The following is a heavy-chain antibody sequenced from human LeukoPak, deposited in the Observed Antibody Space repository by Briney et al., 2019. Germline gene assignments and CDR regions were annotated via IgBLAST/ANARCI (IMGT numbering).Heavy chain of an antibody. V-gene: IGHV4-59*01. CDR3: ARGYCSGGSCYDLGYFDY. D-gene: IGHD2-15*01. CDR1: GGSISSYY. CDR2: IYYSAST. Sequence: PSETLSLTCTVSGGSISSYYWSWIRQPPGKGLEWIGYIYYSASTNYNPSLKSRVTISVDTSKNQFSLKLSSVTAADTAVYYCARGYCSGGSCYDLGYFDYWGQGTLVTVSS. J-gene: IGHJ4*02.